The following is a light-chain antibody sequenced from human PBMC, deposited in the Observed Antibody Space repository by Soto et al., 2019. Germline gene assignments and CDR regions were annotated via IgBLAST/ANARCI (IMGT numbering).Light chain of an antibody. J-gene: IGKJ1*01. V-gene: IGKV3-20*01. Sequence: EIVLTQSPGTLSLSPGERATLSCRASQSVSSSYLAWYQQKPGQAPRLLIYGASSRATGIPDRFSGSGSETDFTLTISRLEPEDLAVYYCQQYGRTFGQGTKVEIK. CDR2: GAS. CDR3: QQYGRT. CDR1: QSVSSSY.